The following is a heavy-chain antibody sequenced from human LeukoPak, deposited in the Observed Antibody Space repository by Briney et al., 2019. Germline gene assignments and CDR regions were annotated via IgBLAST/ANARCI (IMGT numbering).Heavy chain of an antibody. CDR3: ARDLNSGSYPGY. D-gene: IGHD1-26*01. J-gene: IGHJ4*02. V-gene: IGHV1-69*04. CDR1: GGTFSSYA. Sequence: GASVKVSCKASGGTFSSYAISWVRQAPGQGLEWMGRIIPILGIANYAQKFRGRVTITADKSTSTAYMELSSLRSEDTAVYYCARDLNSGSYPGYWGQGTLVTVSS. CDR2: IIPILGIA.